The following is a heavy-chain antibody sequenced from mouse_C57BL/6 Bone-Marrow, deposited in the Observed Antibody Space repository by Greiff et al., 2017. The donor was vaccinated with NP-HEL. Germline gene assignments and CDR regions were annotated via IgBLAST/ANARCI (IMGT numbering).Heavy chain of an antibody. CDR3: TKDSSDYKVDYALDY. D-gene: IGHD3-2*02. CDR2: IYPGNSDT. Sequence: EVQLQQSGTVLARPGASVKMSCKTSGYTFTSYWMHWVKQRPGQGLEWIGAIYPGNSDTSYNQKFKGKAKLTAVTSASTAYMELSSLTDEDSAVYYCTKDSSDYKVDYALDYWGQGTSVTVSS. J-gene: IGHJ4*01. CDR1: GYTFTSYW. V-gene: IGHV1-5*01.